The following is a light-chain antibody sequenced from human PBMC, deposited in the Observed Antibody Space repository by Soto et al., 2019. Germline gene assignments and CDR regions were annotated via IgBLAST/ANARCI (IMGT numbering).Light chain of an antibody. CDR1: QSVSNNY. CDR2: GAS. J-gene: IGKJ5*01. V-gene: IGKV3-20*01. CDR3: QHFGSSPPVT. Sequence: EIVLTQSPGTLSLSPGERATLSCRASQSVSNNYLAWYQQKPGQAPRLLIYGASSRATGIPDRFRGSGSGSEFTLTISGLEPEDFAVYFCQHFGSSPPVTFGQGTRLEI.